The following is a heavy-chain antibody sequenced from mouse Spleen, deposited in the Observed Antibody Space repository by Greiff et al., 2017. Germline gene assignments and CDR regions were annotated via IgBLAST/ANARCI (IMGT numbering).Heavy chain of an antibody. J-gene: IGHJ4*01. CDR2: IDPSDSYT. CDR3: ARGDSSGYGDYAMDY. V-gene: IGHV1-69*02. Sequence: QVQLQQPGAELVKPGASVKLSCKASGYTFTSYWMHWVKQRPGQGLEWIGEIDPSDSYTNYNQKFKGKATLTVDKSSSTAYMQLSSLTSEDSAVYYCARGDSSGYGDYAMDYWGQGTSVTVSS. D-gene: IGHD3-2*01. CDR1: GYTFTSYW.